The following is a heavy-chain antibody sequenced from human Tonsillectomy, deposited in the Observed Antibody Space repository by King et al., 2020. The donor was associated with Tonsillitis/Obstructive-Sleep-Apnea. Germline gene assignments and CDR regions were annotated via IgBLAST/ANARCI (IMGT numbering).Heavy chain of an antibody. D-gene: IGHD7-27*01. CDR2: INPNTCGT. CDR1: GYTFTGYY. V-gene: IGHV1-2*02. J-gene: IGHJ4*02. CDR3: ASNWGSPSNFEY. Sequence: QLVQSGAEVKKPGASVKVSCRACGYTFTGYYIHWVRQAPGQGREWMGWINPNTCGTNYAQKFQGRVTLTRDTSISTAYMELSRLRSDDTAVYYCASNWGSPSNFEYWGQGTLVTVSS.